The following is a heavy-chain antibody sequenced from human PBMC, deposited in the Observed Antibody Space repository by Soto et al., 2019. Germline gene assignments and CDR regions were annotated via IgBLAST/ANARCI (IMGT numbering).Heavy chain of an antibody. V-gene: IGHV1-3*01. CDR3: ARDLDTAMARVPLNYYYGMDV. CDR1: GYTFTSYA. J-gene: IGHJ6*02. CDR2: INAGNGNT. D-gene: IGHD5-18*01. Sequence: GASVKVSWKASGYTFTSYAMHWVRQAPGQRLEWMGWINAGNGNTKYSQKFQGRVTITRDTSASTAYMELSSLRSEDTAVYYCARDLDTAMARVPLNYYYGMDVWGQGTTVTVSS.